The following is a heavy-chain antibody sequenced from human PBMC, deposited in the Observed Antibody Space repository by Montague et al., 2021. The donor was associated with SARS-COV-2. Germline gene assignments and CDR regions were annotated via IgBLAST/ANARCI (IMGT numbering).Heavy chain of an antibody. Sequence: SLRLSCAASGFTVSSNYRSWVRQAPGKGLEWVSVIYSGGSTYYADSEKGRFTISRHNSKNTLYLQMNSLRAEDTAVYYRARDLTYGSGRCYYYYGMDVWGQGTTVTVSS. D-gene: IGHD3-10*01. V-gene: IGHV3-53*04. J-gene: IGHJ6*02. CDR3: ARDLTYGSGRCYYYYGMDV. CDR2: IYSGGST. CDR1: GFTVSSNY.